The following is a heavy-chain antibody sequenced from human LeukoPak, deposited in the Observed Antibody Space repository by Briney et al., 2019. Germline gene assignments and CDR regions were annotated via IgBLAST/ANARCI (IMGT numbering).Heavy chain of an antibody. J-gene: IGHJ4*02. CDR1: GFTFSTYN. CDR2: ISSSGSTI. CDR3: ARGDLSRSIDY. Sequence: PGGSLRLSCAASGFTFSTYNMNWVRQAPGKGLEWVSYISSSGSTIYYADSVKGRFTISRDNAKNSLYLQMNSLRAEDTAVYYCARGDLSRSIDYWGQGTLVTVSS. D-gene: IGHD1-26*01. V-gene: IGHV3-48*04.